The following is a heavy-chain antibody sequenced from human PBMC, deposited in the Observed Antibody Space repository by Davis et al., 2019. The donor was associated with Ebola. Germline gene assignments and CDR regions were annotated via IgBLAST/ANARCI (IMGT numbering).Heavy chain of an antibody. Sequence: PGGSLRLSCAASGFSFSNYAMNWVRQAPGKGLEWVSSIRGSAGVTYYADSVKGRFTISRDNSKNTLFLQRNGLRAENTAVYYCTKAGVTGFYYYYMDVWGTGTAVTVSS. J-gene: IGHJ6*03. CDR3: TKAGVTGFYYYYMDV. CDR2: IRGSAGVT. D-gene: IGHD4-11*01. V-gene: IGHV3-23*01. CDR1: GFSFSNYA.